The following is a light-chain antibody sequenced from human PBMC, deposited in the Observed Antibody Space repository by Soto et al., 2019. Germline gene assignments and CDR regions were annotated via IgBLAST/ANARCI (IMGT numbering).Light chain of an antibody. CDR2: GAS. Sequence: VLTQSPGTLSLSPGESATLSCRASQTVSITYLTWYQQKPGQAPRLLIFGASKRATGIPDRFSGSGSGGDFTLTISGLEPEDFAVYYCQQYGSSPLISFGQGTRLEI. V-gene: IGKV3-20*01. J-gene: IGKJ5*01. CDR1: QTVSITY. CDR3: QQYGSSPLIS.